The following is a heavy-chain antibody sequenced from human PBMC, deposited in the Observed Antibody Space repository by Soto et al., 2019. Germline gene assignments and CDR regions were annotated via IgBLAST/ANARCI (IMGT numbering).Heavy chain of an antibody. CDR2: IFNSGTT. J-gene: IGHJ5*02. D-gene: IGHD3-10*01. CDR3: ASSGAGSSDL. Sequence: SETLSLTCTVSGGSMSGYSWSWIRQPPGRGLEWIGHIFNSGTTNYNPSLKSRVTMSVDTSKNQISLKVMSVTAADTAVYYCASSGAGSSDLWGQGSLVTVS. V-gene: IGHV4-59*01. CDR1: GGSMSGYS.